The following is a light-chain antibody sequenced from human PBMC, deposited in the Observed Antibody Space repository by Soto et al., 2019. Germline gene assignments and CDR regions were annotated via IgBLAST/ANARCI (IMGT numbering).Light chain of an antibody. CDR2: GAS. J-gene: IGKJ2*01. CDR1: QSVGSTY. V-gene: IGKV3-20*01. Sequence: EIVLTQSPGTLSLSPGERATLSCRASQSVGSTYIAWYQQNPGQAPRLLIYGASSRATGIPDRFSGSGSGTDFTLTISRLEPEDFAVYFCRQYGRSPPFTFGQGTKVEIK. CDR3: RQYGRSPPFT.